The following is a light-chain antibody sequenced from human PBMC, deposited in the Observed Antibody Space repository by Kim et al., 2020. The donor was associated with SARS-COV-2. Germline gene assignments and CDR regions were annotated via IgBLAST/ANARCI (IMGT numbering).Light chain of an antibody. V-gene: IGLV4-60*03. CDR1: SGHSSYI. CDR3: ETWDSNTRV. Sequence: SVKLTGTLGSGHSSYIIAWHQQQPGKAPGYLMKLEGSGNANKGSGAPDRFSGSSSGADRYLTISNLQSEDEADYYCETWDSNTRVFGGGTQLTVL. CDR2: LEGSGNA. J-gene: IGLJ3*02.